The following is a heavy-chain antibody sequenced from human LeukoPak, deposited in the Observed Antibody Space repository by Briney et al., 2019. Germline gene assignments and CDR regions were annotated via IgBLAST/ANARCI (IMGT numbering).Heavy chain of an antibody. CDR2: ISHSGST. J-gene: IGHJ4*02. CDR1: GHSIRSRYY. CDR3: ATRRLGNDY. Sequence: SETLSLTCTVSGHSIRSRYYWGWIRQPPGKGLEWIGTISHSGSTYYNPSLKSRVTISVDTSKNQVSLKLYSVTAADTAVYYCATRRLGNDYWGQGTLVTVSS. D-gene: IGHD7-27*01. V-gene: IGHV4-38-2*02.